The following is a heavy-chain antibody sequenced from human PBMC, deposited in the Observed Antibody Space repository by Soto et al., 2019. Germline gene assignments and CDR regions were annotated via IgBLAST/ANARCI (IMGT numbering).Heavy chain of an antibody. D-gene: IGHD6-19*01. V-gene: IGHV3-33*01. Sequence: QVQLVESGGGVVQPGRSLRLSCAASGFTFSSYGMHWVRQAPGKGLEWVAVIWYDGSNKYYADSVKGRFTISRDNSKNTLYLQMISLRAEDTAVYYWAREIIAVAGTGLDYWGQGTLVTVSS. J-gene: IGHJ4*02. CDR1: GFTFSSYG. CDR3: AREIIAVAGTGLDY. CDR2: IWYDGSNK.